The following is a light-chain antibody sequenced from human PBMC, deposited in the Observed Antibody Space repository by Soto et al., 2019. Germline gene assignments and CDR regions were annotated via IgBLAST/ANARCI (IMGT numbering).Light chain of an antibody. CDR1: QGISSY. CDR2: AAS. Sequence: AIRMTQSPSSFSASTGDRVTITCRASQGISSYLAWYQQKPGKAPKLLIYAASTLQSGVPSRFSGSGSGTDFNLTLSCLQSEDFATYYCQQYYSYPLPFGGGTKVEIK. V-gene: IGKV1-8*01. CDR3: QQYYSYPLP. J-gene: IGKJ4*01.